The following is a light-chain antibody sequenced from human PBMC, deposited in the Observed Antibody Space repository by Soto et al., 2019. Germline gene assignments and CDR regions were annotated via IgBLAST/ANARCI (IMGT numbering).Light chain of an antibody. CDR2: RAS. J-gene: IGKJ1*01. V-gene: IGKV3-20*01. CDR3: QYYGSSPWT. Sequence: ELVLTQSPGPLSLSPGERATLSCRASQGFNPYYLAWYQQQPGQAPRLLIYRASSRAPGIPDRFSGSGSGTDFTITISRLEPEDLVVYYCQYYGSSPWTFGQGTNVEIK. CDR1: QGFNPYY.